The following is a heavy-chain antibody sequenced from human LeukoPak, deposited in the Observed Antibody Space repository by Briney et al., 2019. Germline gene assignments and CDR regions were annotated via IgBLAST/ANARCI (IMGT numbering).Heavy chain of an antibody. V-gene: IGHV3-30-3*01. Sequence: GGSLRLSCAASGFTFSSYAMHWVRRAPGKGLEWVAVISYDGSNKYYADSVKGRFTISRDNSKNTLYLQMNSLRAEDTAVYYCARDWGEYDFWSGYYYYGMDVWGQGTTVTVSS. CDR3: ARDWGEYDFWSGYYYYGMDV. D-gene: IGHD3-3*01. CDR1: GFTFSSYA. J-gene: IGHJ6*02. CDR2: ISYDGSNK.